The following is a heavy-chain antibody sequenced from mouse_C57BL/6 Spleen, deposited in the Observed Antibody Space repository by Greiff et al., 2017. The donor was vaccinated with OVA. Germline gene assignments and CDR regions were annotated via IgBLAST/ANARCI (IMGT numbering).Heavy chain of an antibody. Sequence: QVQLQQPGAELVKPGASVKMSCKASGYTFTSYWITWVKQRPGQGLEWIGDIYPGSGSTNYNEKFKSKATLTVDTSSSTAYMQLRSLTSEDSAVYYCARKGSGYVRYAMDYWGQGTSVTVSS. D-gene: IGHD3-2*02. J-gene: IGHJ4*01. V-gene: IGHV1-55*01. CDR3: ARKGSGYVRYAMDY. CDR2: IYPGSGST. CDR1: GYTFTSYW.